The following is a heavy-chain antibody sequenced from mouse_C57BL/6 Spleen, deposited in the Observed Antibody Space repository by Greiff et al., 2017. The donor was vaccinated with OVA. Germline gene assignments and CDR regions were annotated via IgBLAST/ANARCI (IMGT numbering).Heavy chain of an antibody. D-gene: IGHD1-1*01. CDR1: GYAFSSSW. J-gene: IGHJ1*03. CDR2: IYPGDGDT. V-gene: IGHV1-82*01. CDR3: ARGSNYYGSPYWYFDV. Sequence: QVQLQQSGPELVKPGASVKISCKASGYAFSSSWMNWVKQRPGKGLEWIGRIYPGDGDTNYNGKFKGKATLTADKSSSTAYMQLSSLTSEDSAVYFCARGSNYYGSPYWYFDVWGTGTTVTVSS.